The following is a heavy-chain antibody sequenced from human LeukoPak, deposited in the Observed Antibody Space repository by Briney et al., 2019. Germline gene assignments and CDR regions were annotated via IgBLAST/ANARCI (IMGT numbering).Heavy chain of an antibody. V-gene: IGHV3-30*02. Sequence: GGSPRLSCAASGFTFSSYGMHWVRQAPGKGLEWVAFIRYDGSNKYYADSVKGRFTISRDNSKNTLYLQMNSLRAEDTAVYYCAKDNGDSSGYSLLFDYWGQGTLVTVSS. CDR2: IRYDGSNK. D-gene: IGHD3-22*01. CDR3: AKDNGDSSGYSLLFDY. J-gene: IGHJ4*02. CDR1: GFTFSSYG.